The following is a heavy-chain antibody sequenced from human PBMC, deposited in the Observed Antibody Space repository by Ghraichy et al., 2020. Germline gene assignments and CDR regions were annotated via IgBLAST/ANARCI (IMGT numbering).Heavy chain of an antibody. J-gene: IGHJ5*02. CDR2: IYYSGST. V-gene: IGHV4-59*08. D-gene: IGHD2-2*01. CDR3: ARNRVYCSSTSCYGDWFDT. CDR1: GGSISSYY. Sequence: SETLSLTCTVSGGSISSYYWSWIRQPPWKGLEWIGYIYYSGSTTYNPSLKSRVTISVDTSKNQFSLKLSSVTAADTAVYYCARNRVYCSSTSCYGDWFDTGGKGTLVTVSS.